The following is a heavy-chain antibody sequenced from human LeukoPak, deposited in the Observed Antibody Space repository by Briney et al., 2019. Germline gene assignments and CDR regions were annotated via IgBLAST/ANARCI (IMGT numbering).Heavy chain of an antibody. CDR3: ARQTGSGLFILP. CDR1: GGSISSSSYY. J-gene: IGHJ4*02. V-gene: IGHV4-39*01. D-gene: IGHD3/OR15-3a*01. CDR2: LYYSGNT. Sequence: PSETLSLTCTVSGGSISSSSYYWGWIRQPPGKGLEWIGSLYYSGNTYYNAALKSQVSISIDTSKNQFSLRLTSVTAADTAVYYCARQTGSGLFILPGGQGTLATVSS.